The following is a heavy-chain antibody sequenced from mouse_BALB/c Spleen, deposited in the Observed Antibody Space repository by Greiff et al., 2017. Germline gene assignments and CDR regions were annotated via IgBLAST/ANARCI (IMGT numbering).Heavy chain of an antibody. CDR3: ARHQLGYDSFDY. CDR2: INSNGGST. V-gene: IGHV5-6-2*01. J-gene: IGHJ2*01. Sequence: EVMLVESGGGLVKLGGSLKLSCAASGFTFSSYYMSWVRQTPEKRLELVAAINSNGGSTYYPDTVKGRFTISRDNAKNTLYLQMSSLKSEDTALYYCARHQLGYDSFDYWGQGTTLTVSS. CDR1: GFTFSSYY. D-gene: IGHD2-4*01.